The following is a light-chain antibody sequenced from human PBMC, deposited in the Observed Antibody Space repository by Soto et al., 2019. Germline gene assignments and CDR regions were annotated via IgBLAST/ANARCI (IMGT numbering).Light chain of an antibody. CDR1: SGSMASYY. Sequence: NFMLTQPHSVSGSPGKTVTISCTRSSGSMASYYVQWYQQRPGSSPTTVIYEHNQRPSGVPDRFSGSIDSSSNSASLTISGLKTEDEAVYYCQSYDRSNVVFGGGTKLTVL. CDR2: EHN. J-gene: IGLJ3*02. V-gene: IGLV6-57*01. CDR3: QSYDRSNVV.